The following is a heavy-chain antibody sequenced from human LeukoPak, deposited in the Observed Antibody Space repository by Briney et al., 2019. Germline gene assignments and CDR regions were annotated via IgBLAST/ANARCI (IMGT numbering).Heavy chain of an antibody. CDR2: INPNNGGP. J-gene: IGHJ6*03. V-gene: IGHV1-2*02. CDR1: GYTFTDYY. Sequence: ASVKVSCKASGYTFTDYYIHWVRQAPGQGLEWMGWINPNNGGPNYAQKFQGRVTITADESTSTAYMELSSLRSEDTAVYYCARDGLRHDYGDRDIYYYYYMDVWGKGTTVTISS. CDR3: ARDGLRHDYGDRDIYYYYYMDV. D-gene: IGHD4-17*01.